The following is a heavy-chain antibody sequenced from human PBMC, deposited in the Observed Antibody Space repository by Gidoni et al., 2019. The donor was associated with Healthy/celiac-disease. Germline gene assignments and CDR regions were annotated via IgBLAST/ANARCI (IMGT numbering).Heavy chain of an antibody. CDR1: GGSISSGSYY. Sequence: QVQLQESGPGLVKPSQTLSLTCTVSGGSISSGSYYWSWIRQPAGKGLEWIGRIYTSGSTNYNPSLKSRVTISVDTSKNQFSLKLSSVTAADTAVYYCASSGTFANWFDPWGQGTLVTVSS. V-gene: IGHV4-61*02. CDR3: ASSGTFANWFDP. CDR2: IYTSGST. J-gene: IGHJ5*02. D-gene: IGHD1-7*01.